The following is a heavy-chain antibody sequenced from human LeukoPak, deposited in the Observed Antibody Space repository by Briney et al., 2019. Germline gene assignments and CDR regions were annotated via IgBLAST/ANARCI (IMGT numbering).Heavy chain of an antibody. D-gene: IGHD3-10*01. Sequence: GGSLRLSCAASAFTFSDYGMHWVRQAPGKGLEWVANINQDGSEKYFVDSVKGRFTISRDNAKNSLYLQMNSLRAEDTAVYCCAREGVDYYGSGSFDYWGQGTLVTVSS. V-gene: IGHV3-7*03. J-gene: IGHJ4*02. CDR1: AFTFSDYG. CDR2: INQDGSEK. CDR3: AREGVDYYGSGSFDY.